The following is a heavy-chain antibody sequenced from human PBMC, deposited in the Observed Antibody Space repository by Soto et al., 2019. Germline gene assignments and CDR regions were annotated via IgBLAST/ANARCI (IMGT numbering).Heavy chain of an antibody. CDR3: ARVPIGSPEPAAMSGPANWFDP. Sequence: ASVKVSCKASGYTFTSYGISWVRQAPGQGLEWMGWISAYNGNTNYAQKLQGRVTMTTDTSTSTAYMELRSLRSDDTAVYYCARVPIGSPEPAAMSGPANWFDPWGQGTLVTVSS. CDR1: GYTFTSYG. CDR2: ISAYNGNT. D-gene: IGHD2-2*01. J-gene: IGHJ5*02. V-gene: IGHV1-18*04.